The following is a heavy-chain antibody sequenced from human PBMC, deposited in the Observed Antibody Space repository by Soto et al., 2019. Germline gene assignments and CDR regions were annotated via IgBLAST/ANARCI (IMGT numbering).Heavy chain of an antibody. V-gene: IGHV4-31*03. J-gene: IGHJ4*02. CDR3: ERWYRKSVYSSSWVFDY. CDR1: GGSINSGGYY. Sequence: QVQLQESGPGLVKPSQTLSLICTVSGGSINSGGYYWNGNRPHPGKGLEWIVDIFYSGTTYYNPFLRSRVTMSADTYENQVSLNLSSVTAAETAVYFCERWYRKSVYSSSWVFDYCCQVTLVNVSS. CDR2: IFYSGTT. D-gene: IGHD6-13*01.